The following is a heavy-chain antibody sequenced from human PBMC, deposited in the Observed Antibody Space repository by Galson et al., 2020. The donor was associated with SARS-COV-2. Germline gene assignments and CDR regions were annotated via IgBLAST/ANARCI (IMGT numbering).Heavy chain of an antibody. CDR2: IGTAGDT. D-gene: IGHD3-10*01. J-gene: IGHJ6*02. CDR1: GFTFSSYD. V-gene: IGHV3-13*01. Sequence: GESLKISCAASGFTFSSYDMHWVRQATGKGLEWVSAIGTAGDTYYPGSVKGRFTISRENAKNSLYLQMNSLRAGDTAVYYCARGSTTMVRGIPLYYCYYGMDVWGQGTTVTVSS. CDR3: ARGSTTMVRGIPLYYCYYGMDV.